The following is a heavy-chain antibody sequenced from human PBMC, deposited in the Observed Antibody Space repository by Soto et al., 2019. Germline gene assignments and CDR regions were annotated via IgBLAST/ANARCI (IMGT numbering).Heavy chain of an antibody. D-gene: IGHD1-1*01. CDR1: GYTFTSYG. J-gene: IGHJ4*02. CDR2: IIAHNGNT. V-gene: IGHV1-18*01. CDR3: ARGRYGDY. Sequence: QVHLVQSGAEVKKPGASVKVSCKASGYTFTSYGITWVRQAPGQGLEWMGWIIAHNGNTDYAQKLQGRVIVTRDTSTSTAYMELRSLISGDTAVYYCARGRYGDYWGQGALVTVSS.